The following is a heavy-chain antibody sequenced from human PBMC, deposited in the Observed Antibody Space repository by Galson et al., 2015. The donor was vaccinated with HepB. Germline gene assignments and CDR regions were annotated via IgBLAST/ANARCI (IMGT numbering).Heavy chain of an antibody. CDR3: AREGWIDY. Sequence: SLRLSCAASGFPFSSYSMNWVRQAPGKGLEWVSYITSSSSHIYYADSVKGRFTISRDNAKNSLYLQMNSLRAEDTAVYYCAREGWIDYWGQGTLVTVSS. J-gene: IGHJ4*02. CDR1: GFPFSSYS. V-gene: IGHV3-21*01. CDR2: ITSSSSHI. D-gene: IGHD6-19*01.